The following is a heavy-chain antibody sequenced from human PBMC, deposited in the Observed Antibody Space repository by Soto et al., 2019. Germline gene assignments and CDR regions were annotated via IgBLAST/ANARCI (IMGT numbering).Heavy chain of an antibody. D-gene: IGHD3-3*01. J-gene: IGHJ4*02. V-gene: IGHV4-59*01. CDR3: ARSNFGVVSKPFDY. Sequence: SETLCLTWTVAGGTISGYCGSWIRQPPGKGLEWIGYIYYSGSTNYNPSLKSRVTISVDTSKNQFSLKLSSVTAADTAVYYCARSNFGVVSKPFDYWGQGTLVTVSS. CDR2: IYYSGST. CDR1: GGTISGYC.